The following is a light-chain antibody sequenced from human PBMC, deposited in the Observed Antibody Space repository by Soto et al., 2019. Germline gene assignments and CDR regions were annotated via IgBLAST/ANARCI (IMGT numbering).Light chain of an antibody. V-gene: IGKV1-5*03. CDR3: QHYNSSPYT. CDR1: QTIGSW. J-gene: IGKJ2*01. CDR2: KAS. Sequence: DIQMTQSPSTLSASIGDRVTITCRASQTIGSWLAWYQQKPGKAPELLIHKASNLESGVPSTFSGSGSGTEFTLTISSLQPDDFATYYCQHYNSSPYTFGQGTKLEIK.